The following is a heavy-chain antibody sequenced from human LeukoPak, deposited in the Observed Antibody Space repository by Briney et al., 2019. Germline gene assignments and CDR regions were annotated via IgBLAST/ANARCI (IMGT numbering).Heavy chain of an antibody. J-gene: IGHJ4*02. CDR3: AKRGMTTIKEGFDY. CDR1: GFTFNSYA. CDR2: IIGGGLNT. Sequence: GGSLRLSCVAPGFTFNSYAMTWVRQAPGTGLQWVSSIIGGGLNTYYADSVKGRFSISRDNSKYTLFLQMDSLKAEDTAVYYCAKRGMTTIKEGFDYWGQGTLVTVSS. V-gene: IGHV3-23*01. D-gene: IGHD5-24*01.